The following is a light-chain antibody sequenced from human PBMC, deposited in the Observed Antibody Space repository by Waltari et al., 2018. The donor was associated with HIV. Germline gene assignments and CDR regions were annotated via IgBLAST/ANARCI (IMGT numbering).Light chain of an antibody. Sequence: VLTQSPDTLSVSPGDRATLSCRASQKVTGNFLGWYQQRPVQAPRLLIYAAARRAAGIPDRFSGSGSGTDFTLTISKLEPEDFAVYYCQQYGTAFTFGPGTKVEIK. CDR3: QQYGTAFT. J-gene: IGKJ3*01. V-gene: IGKV3-20*01. CDR2: AAA. CDR1: QKVTGNF.